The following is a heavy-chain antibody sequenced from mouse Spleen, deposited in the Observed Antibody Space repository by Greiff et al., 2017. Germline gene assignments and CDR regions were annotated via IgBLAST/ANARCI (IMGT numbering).Heavy chain of an antibody. Sequence: EVQRVESGGGLVKPGGSLKLSCAASGFTFSSYTMSWVRQTPAKRLEWVATISSGGGNTYYPDSVKGRFTISRDNARNTLYLQMSSLRSEDTAMYYCARGWDAYYFDYWGQGTTLTVSS. J-gene: IGHJ2*01. D-gene: IGHD4-1*01. CDR3: ARGWDAYYFDY. CDR1: GFTFSSYT. CDR2: ISSGGGNT. V-gene: IGHV5-9*04.